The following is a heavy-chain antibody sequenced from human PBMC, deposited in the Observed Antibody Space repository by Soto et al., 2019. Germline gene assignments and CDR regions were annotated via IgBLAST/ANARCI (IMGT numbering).Heavy chain of an antibody. Sequence: ASETLSLTCTVSGGSISSYYWSWIPQPPGKGLEWIGYIYYSGSTNYNPSLKSRVTISVDTSKNQFSLKLSSVTAADTAVYYCARTFSVPGAFDIWGQGTMVTVSS. D-gene: IGHD3-3*01. J-gene: IGHJ3*02. CDR2: IYYSGST. V-gene: IGHV4-59*08. CDR1: GGSISSYY. CDR3: ARTFSVPGAFDI.